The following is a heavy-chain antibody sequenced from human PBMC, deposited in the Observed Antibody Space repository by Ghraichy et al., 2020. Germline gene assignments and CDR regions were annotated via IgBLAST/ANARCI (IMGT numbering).Heavy chain of an antibody. J-gene: IGHJ6*02. CDR3: ARGYDTPLYGMDV. D-gene: IGHD3-22*01. CDR1: GGSFSDYY. V-gene: IGHV4-34*01. Sequence: SQTLSLTCAVYGGSFSDYYWTWIRQPPGKGPEWIGEINHSGSTNYNPSLKSRVTISVDTSKNQFSLKLSSVTAADTAVYYCARGYDTPLYGMDVWGQGTTVTVSS. CDR2: INHSGST.